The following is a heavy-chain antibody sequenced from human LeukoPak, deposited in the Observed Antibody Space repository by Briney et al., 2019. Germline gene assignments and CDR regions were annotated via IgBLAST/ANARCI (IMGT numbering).Heavy chain of an antibody. Sequence: GGSLRLSCAASGFTVSSNYMSWVRQAPGKGLEWVSVIHSGGSTYYADSVKGRFTISRDNSKNTLYLQMNSLRAEDTAVYYCAGSRYGDYPYYFDYWGQGTLVTVSS. CDR2: IHSGGST. V-gene: IGHV3-53*01. CDR3: AGSRYGDYPYYFDY. D-gene: IGHD4-17*01. J-gene: IGHJ4*02. CDR1: GFTVSSNY.